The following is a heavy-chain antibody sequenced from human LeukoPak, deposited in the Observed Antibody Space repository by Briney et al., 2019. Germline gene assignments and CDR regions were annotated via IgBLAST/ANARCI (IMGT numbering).Heavy chain of an antibody. V-gene: IGHV3-7*01. J-gene: IGHJ3*02. CDR3: ARSDYGDYPYAFDI. D-gene: IGHD4-17*01. CDR2: IKQDGSEK. CDR1: GFTFSSYW. Sequence: SGGSLRLSCAASGFTFSSYWMSWVRQAPGKGLEWVANIKQDGSEKYYVGSVKGRFTISRDNAKNSLYLQMNSLRAEDTAVYYCARSDYGDYPYAFDIWGQGTVVTVSS.